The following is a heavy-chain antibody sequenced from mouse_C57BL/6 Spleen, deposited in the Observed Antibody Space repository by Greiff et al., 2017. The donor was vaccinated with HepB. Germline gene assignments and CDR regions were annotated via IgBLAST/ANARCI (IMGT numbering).Heavy chain of an antibody. CDR1: GYSFTDYN. CDR2: INPNYGTT. V-gene: IGHV1-39*01. D-gene: IGHD2-4*01. J-gene: IGHJ2*01. Sequence: VHVKQSGPELVKPGASVKISCKASGYSFTDYNMNWVKQSNGKSLEWIGVINPNYGTTSYNQKFKGKATLTVDQSSSTAYMQLNSLTSEDSAVYYCAGHYDYGNYFDYWGQGTTLTVSS. CDR3: AGHYDYGNYFDY.